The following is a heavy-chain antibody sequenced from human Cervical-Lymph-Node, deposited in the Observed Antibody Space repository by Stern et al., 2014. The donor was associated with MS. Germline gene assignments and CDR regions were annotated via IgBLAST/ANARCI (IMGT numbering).Heavy chain of an antibody. CDR1: GFTFSSYS. Sequence: EVQLEESGGGLVKPGGSLRLSCAASGFTFSSYSMNWVRQAPGKGLEWVSSISSSSSYIYYADSVKGRFTISRDNAKNSLYLQMNSLRAEDTAVYYCARNYDFWSGYLFDYWGQGTLVTVSS. D-gene: IGHD3-3*01. V-gene: IGHV3-21*01. CDR3: ARNYDFWSGYLFDY. CDR2: ISSSSSYI. J-gene: IGHJ4*02.